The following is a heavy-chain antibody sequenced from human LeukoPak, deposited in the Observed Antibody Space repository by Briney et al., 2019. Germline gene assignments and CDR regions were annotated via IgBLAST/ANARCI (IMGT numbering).Heavy chain of an antibody. D-gene: IGHD2-15*01. J-gene: IGHJ4*02. CDR3: AREEVVVVAATVGHYFDY. CDR1: GGTFSSYA. Sequence: SVKVSCKASGGTFSSYAISWVRQAPRQGLEWMGRIIPIFGIANYAQKFQGRVTITADKSTSTAYMELSSLRSEDTAVYYCAREEVVVVAATVGHYFDYWGQGTLVTVSS. CDR2: IIPIFGIA. V-gene: IGHV1-69*04.